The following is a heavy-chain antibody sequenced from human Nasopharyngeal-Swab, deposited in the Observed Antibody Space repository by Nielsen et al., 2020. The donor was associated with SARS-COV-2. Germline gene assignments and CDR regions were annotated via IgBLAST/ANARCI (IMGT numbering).Heavy chain of an antibody. CDR2: ISGSGGST. CDR1: GFTFSRYA. Sequence: SCAASGFTFSRYAMILVRLAPGKGLEWVSAISGSGGSTYYADSVKGRFTISRDNSKNKLYLQMNSLIAEDTAVYYCAKDYGLYCSSTSCPDDAFDIWGQGTMVTVSS. J-gene: IGHJ3*02. V-gene: IGHV3-23*01. CDR3: AKDYGLYCSSTSCPDDAFDI. D-gene: IGHD2-2*01.